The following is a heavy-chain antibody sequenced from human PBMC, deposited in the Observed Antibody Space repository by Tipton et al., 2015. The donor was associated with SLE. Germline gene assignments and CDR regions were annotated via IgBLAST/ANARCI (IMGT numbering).Heavy chain of an antibody. CDR3: ARRRGSSWYEDYFDY. J-gene: IGHJ4*02. Sequence: LRLSCTVSGGSISGSTWSWVRQPAGKGLEWIGRMFFTGSMKYNPSLKSRVSMSVDTSKNQFSLKLSSVTAADTAVYYCARRRGSSWYEDYFDYWGQGTLVTVSS. V-gene: IGHV4-4*07. D-gene: IGHD6-13*01. CDR1: GGSISGST. CDR2: MFFTGSM.